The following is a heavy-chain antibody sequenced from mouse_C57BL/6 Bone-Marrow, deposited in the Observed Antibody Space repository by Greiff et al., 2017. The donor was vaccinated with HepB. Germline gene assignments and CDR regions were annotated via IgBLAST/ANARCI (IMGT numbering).Heavy chain of an antibody. Sequence: VQLVESGAELAKPGASVKLSCKASGYTFTSYWMHWVKQRPGQGLEWIGYINPSSGYTKYNQKFKDKATLTAAKSSSTAYMQLSSLTYEDSAVYYCARVAGYYYGSSYGYFDVWGTGTTVTVSS. D-gene: IGHD1-1*01. V-gene: IGHV1-7*01. J-gene: IGHJ1*03. CDR3: ARVAGYYYGSSYGYFDV. CDR2: INPSSGYT. CDR1: GYTFTSYW.